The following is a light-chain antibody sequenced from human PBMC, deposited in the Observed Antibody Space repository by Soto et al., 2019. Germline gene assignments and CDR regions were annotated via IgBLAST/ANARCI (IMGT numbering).Light chain of an antibody. CDR1: SANIGNNY. J-gene: IGLJ1*01. Sequence: QSVLTQPPSASGTPGQRVTISCSGRSANIGNNYVCWYQQLPGTAPKLLIYSNNQRPSGVPDRFSGSKSGTSASLAISGLRYEDEDDYYCVSWDDSLSGLVFGTGTKVTVL. CDR3: VSWDDSLSGLV. CDR2: SNN. V-gene: IGLV1-47*02.